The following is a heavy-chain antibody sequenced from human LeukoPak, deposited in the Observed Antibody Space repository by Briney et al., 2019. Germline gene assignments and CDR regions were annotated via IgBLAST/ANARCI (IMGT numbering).Heavy chain of an antibody. CDR1: GGSISNYY. V-gene: IGHV4-59*01. Sequence: PSETLSLTCTVSGGSISNYYWSWIRQPPGKGLEWIGYIYYTGSTNYNPSLKSRVTMSVDTSKNQFSLNLNSVTAADTAEYYCARAPGSAYYPYYYMDVWGEGTTVTVSS. J-gene: IGHJ6*03. D-gene: IGHD6-19*01. CDR2: IYYTGST. CDR3: ARAPGSAYYPYYYMDV.